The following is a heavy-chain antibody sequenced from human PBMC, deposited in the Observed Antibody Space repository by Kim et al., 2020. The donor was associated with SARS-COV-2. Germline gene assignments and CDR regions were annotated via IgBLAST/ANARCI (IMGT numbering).Heavy chain of an antibody. CDR1: GFTFSNAW. CDR3: TTDLSLGGGLRLRRDY. J-gene: IGHJ4*02. Sequence: GSLRLSCAASGFTFSNAWMSWVRQAPGKGLEWVGRIKSKTDGGTTDYAAPVKGRFTISRDDSKNTLYLQMNSLKTEDTAVYYCTTDLSLGGGLRLRRDYWGQGTLVTVSS. CDR2: IKSKTDGGTT. D-gene: IGHD5-12*01. V-gene: IGHV3-15*01.